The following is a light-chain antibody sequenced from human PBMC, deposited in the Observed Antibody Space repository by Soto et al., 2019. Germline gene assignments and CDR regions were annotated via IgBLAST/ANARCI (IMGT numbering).Light chain of an antibody. CDR2: EVS. V-gene: IGLV2-14*01. CDR3: SSYTRSSTSYV. Sequence: QSALTQPASVSGSPGQSITISCTGTSSDVGGYNYVSWYQQHPGKAPKLMIYEVSNRPSRVSNRFSGSKSGNTASLTISGLQAEDEADYYCSSYTRSSTSYVFGIGTKVT. CDR1: SSDVGGYNY. J-gene: IGLJ1*01.